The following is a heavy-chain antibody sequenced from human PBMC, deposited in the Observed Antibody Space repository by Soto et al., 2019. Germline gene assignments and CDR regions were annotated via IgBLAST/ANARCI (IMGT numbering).Heavy chain of an antibody. CDR1: GGSISSYY. D-gene: IGHD4-17*01. CDR2: IYYSGST. Sequence: SETLSLTCTVSGGSISSYYWSRIRQPPGKGLEWIGYIYYSGSTNYNPSLKSRVTISVDTSKNQFSLKLSSVTAADTAVYYCARDSYGGADYWGQGTLVTVSS. V-gene: IGHV4-59*01. CDR3: ARDSYGGADY. J-gene: IGHJ4*02.